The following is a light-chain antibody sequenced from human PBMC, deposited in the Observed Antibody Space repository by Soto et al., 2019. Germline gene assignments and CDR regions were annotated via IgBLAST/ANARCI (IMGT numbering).Light chain of an antibody. J-gene: IGLJ1*01. V-gene: IGLV2-18*02. CDR1: SSDIGAYNR. CDR3: SSFTSSNTYV. Sequence: QSVLTQPPSVSGSPGQSVAISCTGTSSDIGAYNRVSWYQQPPGTAPKLMIYDVNNRPSGVPDRFSGSKSGNTASLTISGLQADDEADHYCSSFTSSNTYVFGTGTRSPS. CDR2: DVN.